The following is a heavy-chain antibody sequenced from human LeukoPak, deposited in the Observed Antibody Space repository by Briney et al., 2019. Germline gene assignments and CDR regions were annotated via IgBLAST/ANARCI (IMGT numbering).Heavy chain of an antibody. CDR1: GGSISYYY. V-gene: IGHV4-59*01. CDR2: IYYSGTT. J-gene: IGHJ6*02. Sequence: PSETLSLTCTVSGGSISYYYWSWIRQSPGKGLEWIGYIYYSGTTNYNPSLKSRVTVSVDTSKNQFSLQLRSVTAADTAVYYCAREDPQTTVPEGMDVWGQGTTVTVSS. D-gene: IGHD4-17*01. CDR3: AREDPQTTVPEGMDV.